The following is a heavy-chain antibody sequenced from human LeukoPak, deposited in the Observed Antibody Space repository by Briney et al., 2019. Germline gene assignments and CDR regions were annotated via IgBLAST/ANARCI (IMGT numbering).Heavy chain of an antibody. CDR1: GFTFNKDG. J-gene: IGHJ4*02. V-gene: IGHV3-30*02. CDR3: AKDRSTNWSLDY. Sequence: GGSLRLSCAASGFTFNKDGMHWVRQAPGKGLEWVTFIGYDGSTKYYADSVKGRFTISRDNLKNTLYLQMNSLRPEDAAVYYCAKDRSTNWSLDYWGQGTLVTVSS. D-gene: IGHD6-13*01. CDR2: IGYDGSTK.